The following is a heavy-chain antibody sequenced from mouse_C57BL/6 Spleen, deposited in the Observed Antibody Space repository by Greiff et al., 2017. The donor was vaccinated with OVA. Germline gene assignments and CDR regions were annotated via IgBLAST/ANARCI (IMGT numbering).Heavy chain of an antibody. CDR1: GYEFSSSW. V-gene: IGHV1-82*01. Sequence: QVQLKQSGPELVKPGASVKISCKASGYEFSSSWMNWVKQRPGKGLEWIGRIYPGDGDTNYNGKFKGKATLTADKSSSTAYMQLSSLTSEDAAVYFCARVTGSFDYWGQVTTLTVSS. CDR2: IYPGDGDT. D-gene: IGHD4-1*01. CDR3: ARVTGSFDY. J-gene: IGHJ2*01.